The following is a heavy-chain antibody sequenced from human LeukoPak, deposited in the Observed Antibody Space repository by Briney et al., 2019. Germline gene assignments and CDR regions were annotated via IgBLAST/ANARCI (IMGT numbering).Heavy chain of an antibody. V-gene: IGHV4-38-2*02. J-gene: IGHJ3*02. D-gene: IGHD4-11*01. Sequence: SSETLSLTCTVSGYSISSGYYWGWIRQPPGKGLEWIGSIYHSGSTYYNPSLKSRVTISVDTSKNQFSLKLSSVTAADTAVYYCARDPTTGIDAFDIWGQGTMVTVSS. CDR1: GYSISSGYY. CDR2: IYHSGST. CDR3: ARDPTTGIDAFDI.